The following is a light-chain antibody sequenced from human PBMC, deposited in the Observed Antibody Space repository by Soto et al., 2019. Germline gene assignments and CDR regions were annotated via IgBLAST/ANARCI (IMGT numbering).Light chain of an antibody. CDR3: LQDYNYPWT. CDR2: AAS. J-gene: IGKJ1*01. V-gene: IGKV1-6*01. CDR1: QGIRND. Sequence: AIQMTQSPSSLSASVGDRITITCRASQGIRNDLGWYQQRPGKAPKVLIYAASTLQRGVPSRFSGSGSGTTFTLTISSLQPEDFATYYCLQDYNYPWTFGQGTKVEVK.